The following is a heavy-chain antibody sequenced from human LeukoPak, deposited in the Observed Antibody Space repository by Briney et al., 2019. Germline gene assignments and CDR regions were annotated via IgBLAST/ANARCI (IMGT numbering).Heavy chain of an antibody. CDR3: ARVFVYRSGGSCYWGWFDP. CDR1: GGSLSSYY. V-gene: IGHV4-59*01. CDR2: IYYSGNT. Sequence: SETLSLTCTVSGGSLSSYYWSWIRQPPGKGLEWIGYIYYSGNTNYNPSLKSRVTISVDTSKNQFSLKLSSVTAADTAMYYCARVFVYRSGGSCYWGWFDPWGQGTLVTVSS. J-gene: IGHJ5*02. D-gene: IGHD2-15*01.